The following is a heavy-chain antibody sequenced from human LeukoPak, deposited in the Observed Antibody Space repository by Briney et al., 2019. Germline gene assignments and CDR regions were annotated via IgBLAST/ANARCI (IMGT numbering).Heavy chain of an antibody. CDR1: GFIFHDYA. CDR2: ISGDSGST. Sequence: PGGSLRLSCAAPGFIFHDYAIHWVRQPPGKGLEWVSLISGDSGSTFYADSVKGRFTISRDNSKNSLYLQMSSLRIEDTALYYCARGSESSGWYDFWGQGTLVTVSS. D-gene: IGHD3-22*01. CDR3: ARGSESSGWYDF. V-gene: IGHV3-43*02. J-gene: IGHJ5*01.